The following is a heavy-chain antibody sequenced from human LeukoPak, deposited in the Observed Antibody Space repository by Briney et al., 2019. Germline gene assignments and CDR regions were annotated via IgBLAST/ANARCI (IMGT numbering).Heavy chain of an antibody. CDR1: GYSFTDYW. V-gene: IGHV5-51*01. Sequence: GESLKISCKGSGYSFTDYWIGWVRQMPGKGLEWMGILFPGDSDRRYSPTFQGQVTISVDKSINTAYLQWGNLRASDSAMYFCARVERHVSTGFLGGFDFWGQGTLVTVSS. J-gene: IGHJ4*02. CDR2: LFPGDSDR. D-gene: IGHD3-22*01. CDR3: ARVERHVSTGFLGGFDF.